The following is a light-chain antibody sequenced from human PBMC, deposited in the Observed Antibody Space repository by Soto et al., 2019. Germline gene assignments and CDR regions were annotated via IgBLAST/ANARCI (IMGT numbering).Light chain of an antibody. V-gene: IGKV1-5*01. CDR3: QQYNSYSLT. J-gene: IGKJ4*01. CDR2: DAS. Sequence: DIQMTQSPSTLSASVGDRVTITCLASQSISSWLAWYQQKPGKAPKLLIYDASSLESGVPSRFSGSGSGTEFTLTISSLQPDDFATYYCQQYNSYSLTFCGGSKVDI. CDR1: QSISSW.